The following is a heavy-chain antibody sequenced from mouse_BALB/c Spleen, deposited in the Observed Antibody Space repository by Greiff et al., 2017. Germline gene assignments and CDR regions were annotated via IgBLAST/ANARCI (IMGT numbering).Heavy chain of an antibody. CDR3: ARDHYGNYAMDY. J-gene: IGHJ4*01. CDR1: GYSITSGYY. D-gene: IGHD2-1*01. V-gene: IGHV3-6*02. Sequence: DVKLQESGPGLVKPSQSLSLTCSVTGYSITSGYYWNWIRQFPGNKLEWMGYISYDGSNNYNPSLKNRISITRDTSKNQFFLKLNSVTTEDTATYYCARDHYGNYAMDYWGQGTSVTVSS. CDR2: ISYDGSN.